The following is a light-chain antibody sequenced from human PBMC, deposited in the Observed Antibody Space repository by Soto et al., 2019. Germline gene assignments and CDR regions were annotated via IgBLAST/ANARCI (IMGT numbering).Light chain of an antibody. CDR3: QNFGSSREYT. V-gene: IGKV3-20*01. CDR1: QSVSSSQ. CDR2: GAS. Sequence: EIVLTQSPGTLSLSPGERATLSCRASQSVSSSQLAWYQQKPGQAPRLLIYGASTTATGIPERFSGGGSGTDFTLTTSGLGPKDFAVYYCQNFGSSREYTFGQGTKLKV. J-gene: IGKJ2*01.